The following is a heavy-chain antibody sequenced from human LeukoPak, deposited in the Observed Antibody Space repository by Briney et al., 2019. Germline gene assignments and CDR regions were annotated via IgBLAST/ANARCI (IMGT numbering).Heavy chain of an antibody. J-gene: IGHJ4*02. CDR1: GFTFGNYP. CDR3: AKDRGYTTGRDFDY. Sequence: PGGSLRLSCAASGFTFGNYPMSWVRQAPGKGLEWVSVVSGNGISTLYADSVKGRFTISRDNPMNTLYLQMSSLRAEDTAVHYCAKDRGYTTGRDFDYWGQGALVTVSS. V-gene: IGHV3-23*01. CDR2: VSGNGIST. D-gene: IGHD3-10*01.